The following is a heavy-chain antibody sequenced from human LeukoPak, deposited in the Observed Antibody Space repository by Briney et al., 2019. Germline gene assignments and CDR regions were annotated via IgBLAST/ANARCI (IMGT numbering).Heavy chain of an antibody. CDR3: ARPNGDYVFFDY. CDR2: INHSGST. CDR1: GGSISSSSYY. D-gene: IGHD4-17*01. V-gene: IGHV4-39*07. J-gene: IGHJ4*02. Sequence: SETLSLTCTVSGGSISSSSYYWGWIRQPPGKGLEWIGEINHSGSTNYNPSLKSRVTISVDTSKNQFSLKLSSVTAADTAVYYCARPNGDYVFFDYWGQGTLVTVSS.